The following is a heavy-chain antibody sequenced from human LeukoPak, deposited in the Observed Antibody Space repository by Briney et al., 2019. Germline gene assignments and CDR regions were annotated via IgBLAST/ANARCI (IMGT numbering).Heavy chain of an antibody. CDR1: GFTFTSDW. Sequence: GGSLRLSCAASGFTFTSDWMHWVRQAPGKGRVRVSRINSDGSSASYADSVRGRFTISRDNAKNTLYLQMNSLRAEDTAVYYCARQFDYWGQGTLVTVSS. CDR3: ARQFDY. V-gene: IGHV3-74*01. CDR2: INSDGSSA. J-gene: IGHJ4*02.